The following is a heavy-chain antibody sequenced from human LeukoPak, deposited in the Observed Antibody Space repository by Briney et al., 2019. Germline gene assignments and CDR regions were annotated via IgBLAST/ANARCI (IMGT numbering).Heavy chain of an antibody. Sequence: SETLSLTCTVSGGSISSYYWSWIRQPAGKGLEWIGRIYTSGSTNYNPSLKSRVTMSVDTSKNQFYLKLSSVTAADTAVYYCARDRTGGSGSPDGFDPWGQGTLVTVSS. CDR1: GGSISSYY. J-gene: IGHJ5*02. D-gene: IGHD3-10*01. V-gene: IGHV4-4*07. CDR2: IYTSGST. CDR3: ARDRTGGSGSPDGFDP.